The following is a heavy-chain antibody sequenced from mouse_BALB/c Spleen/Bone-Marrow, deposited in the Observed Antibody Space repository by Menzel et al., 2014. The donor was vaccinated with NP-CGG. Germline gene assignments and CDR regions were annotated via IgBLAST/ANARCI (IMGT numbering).Heavy chain of an antibody. CDR2: ISSDSDTI. CDR3: TRDHDYDWYFDV. Sequence: EVKLVESGGGLVQPGGSRKLSCTASGFTFSSFGMHWVRQAPEKGLEWVAYISSDSDTIYYADTVKGRFTISRDNPKNTLFLQITSLRSEDTAMYYCTRDHDYDWYFDVWGAGTTVTVSS. J-gene: IGHJ1*01. CDR1: GFTFSSFG. D-gene: IGHD2-4*01. V-gene: IGHV5-17*02.